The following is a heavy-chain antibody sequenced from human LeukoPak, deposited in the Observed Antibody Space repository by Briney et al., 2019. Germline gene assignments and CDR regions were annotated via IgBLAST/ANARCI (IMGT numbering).Heavy chain of an antibody. CDR1: GYYMSSGYY. CDR2: IHNTGGT. J-gene: IGHJ4*02. V-gene: IGHV4-38-2*01. D-gene: IGHD3-10*01. CDR3: ARYGSGFDDC. Sequence: SETLSLTCAVCGYYMSSGYYWGWIRQPPGQGLEFIGSIHNTGGTEYNPSLKSRFTLSIYTSKNQISLKLSLVTAADTAVYYCARYGSGFDDCWGQGTLVTGSS.